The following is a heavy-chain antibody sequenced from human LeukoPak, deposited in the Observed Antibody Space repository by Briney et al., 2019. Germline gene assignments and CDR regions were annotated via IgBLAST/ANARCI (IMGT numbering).Heavy chain of an antibody. J-gene: IGHJ4*01. CDR3: ARDLAWGSGYDLDY. D-gene: IGHD5-12*01. Sequence: ASVKVSCKASGYTFIDSFMHWVRQAPGQGPEWMGWINPISGDTNYAQKFQGRLTLTRDTSISTAYLELTRLRFDDTAMYYCARDLAWGSGYDLDYWGLGTLVIVSS. CDR2: INPISGDT. V-gene: IGHV1-2*02. CDR1: GYTFIDSF.